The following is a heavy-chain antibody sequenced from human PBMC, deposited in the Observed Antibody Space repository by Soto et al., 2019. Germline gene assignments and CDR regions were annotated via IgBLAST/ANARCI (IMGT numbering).Heavy chain of an antibody. CDR1: GFTFSNYA. CDR3: ARDNIMREVLFDP. V-gene: IGHV3-23*01. D-gene: IGHD3-16*01. CDR2: ISGSGGST. J-gene: IGHJ5*02. Sequence: EVQLLESGGGLVQPGGSLRLSCAASGFTFSNYAMSWVRQAPGKGLEWVSLISGSGGSTYYADSVKGRFAISRDNSKKTLYVQVNSMRAKDTAVYYCARDNIMREVLFDPWGQGTLVTVSS.